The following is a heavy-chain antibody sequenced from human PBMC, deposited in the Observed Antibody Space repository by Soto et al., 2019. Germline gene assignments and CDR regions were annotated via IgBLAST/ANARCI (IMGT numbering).Heavy chain of an antibody. V-gene: IGHV4-4*07. CDR2: ISGSGNT. CDR1: GASFSNSY. Sequence: QVQLHESGPGLVKPSETLSLTCTVSGASFSNSYWSWIRRPAGKGLEWIGRISGSGNTNYNPSLKSRVTMSIDTSKNQFSLKVTSVTAADTALYYCAKESGAPAGTAEYWGQGILVTVSS. CDR3: AKESGAPAGTAEY. J-gene: IGHJ4*02. D-gene: IGHD1-1*01.